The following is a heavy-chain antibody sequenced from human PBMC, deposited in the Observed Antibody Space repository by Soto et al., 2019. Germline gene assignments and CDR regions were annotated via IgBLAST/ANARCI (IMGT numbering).Heavy chain of an antibody. Sequence: ASVKVSCKASGYTFTSYDINWVRQATGQGLEWMGWMNPNSGNTGYAQKLQGRVTMTRNTSISTAYMELSSLRSEDTAVYYCARGADFYYGSGSYIEYYFDYWGQGTLVTVSS. CDR1: GYTFTSYD. CDR3: ARGADFYYGSGSYIEYYFDY. D-gene: IGHD3-10*01. CDR2: MNPNSGNT. V-gene: IGHV1-8*01. J-gene: IGHJ4*02.